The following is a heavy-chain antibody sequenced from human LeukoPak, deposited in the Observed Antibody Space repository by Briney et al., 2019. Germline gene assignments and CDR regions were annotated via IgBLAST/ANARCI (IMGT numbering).Heavy chain of an antibody. Sequence: GGSLRLSCAASGFTFSNYWMSWVRQAPGKGLEWVANIKQDGSEQYYVDSVKGRFTISRDNSKNSLYLQMNSLRAEDTAVYYCVRWSGGWYYWGQGTLVTVSS. CDR1: GFTFSNYW. D-gene: IGHD6-13*01. CDR2: IKQDGSEQ. CDR3: VRWSGGWYY. V-gene: IGHV3-7*05. J-gene: IGHJ4*02.